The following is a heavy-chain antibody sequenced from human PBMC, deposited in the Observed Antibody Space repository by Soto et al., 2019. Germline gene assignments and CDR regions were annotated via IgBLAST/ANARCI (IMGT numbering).Heavy chain of an antibody. D-gene: IGHD3-10*01. Sequence: SETLSLTCTVSGGSISSSSYYWGWIRQPPGKGLEWIGSIYYSGSTYYNPSLKSRVTISVDTSKNQFSLKLSSVTAADTAVYYCARLPGGGAILGSLDYWGQGTLVTVSS. CDR1: GGSISSSSYY. J-gene: IGHJ4*02. CDR2: IYYSGST. CDR3: ARLPGGGAILGSLDY. V-gene: IGHV4-39*01.